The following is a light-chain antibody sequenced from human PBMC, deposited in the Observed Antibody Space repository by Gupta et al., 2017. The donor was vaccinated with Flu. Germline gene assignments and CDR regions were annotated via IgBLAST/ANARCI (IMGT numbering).Light chain of an antibody. CDR3: QSYYTINGDGV. J-gene: IGLJ2*01. CDR1: SGSSATNY. Sequence: NFMLTQPHPLSGSPGRTGTISCTRSSGSSATNYVNWYHQRPRSSPTTVIYEDSQRLPGVPERFSGSIDSKSNSASLTTSGLKTEDEADYYCQSYYTINGDGVFGGGTKLTVL. CDR2: EDS. V-gene: IGLV6-57*01.